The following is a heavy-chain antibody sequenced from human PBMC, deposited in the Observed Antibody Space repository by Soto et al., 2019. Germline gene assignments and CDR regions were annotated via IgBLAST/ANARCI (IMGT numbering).Heavy chain of an antibody. Sequence: GRSLRLSCAASGFTFSSYGMHWVRQAPCKGLEWVAVIWYDGSNKYYADSVKGRFTISRDNSKNTLYLQMNSLRAEDTAVYYCARDPFHREYCSSTSCPPWFDPCGQGTLVTVSS. J-gene: IGHJ5*02. CDR3: ARDPFHREYCSSTSCPPWFDP. CDR2: IWYDGSNK. CDR1: GFTFSSYG. V-gene: IGHV3-33*01. D-gene: IGHD2-2*01.